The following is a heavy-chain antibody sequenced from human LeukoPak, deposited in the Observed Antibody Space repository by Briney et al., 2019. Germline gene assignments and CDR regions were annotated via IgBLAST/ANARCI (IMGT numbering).Heavy chain of an antibody. Sequence: GGSLRLSCAASGFTFRSYGMHWVRQAPGKGLEWVAFIRYDGNSNYYADSVKGRFTISRDSSRSTLYLQMNSLRAEDTAVYYCAKEEVISGNHGVYFDYWGQGTLVTVSS. CDR3: AKEEVISGNHGVYFDY. CDR2: IRYDGNSN. J-gene: IGHJ4*02. CDR1: GFTFRSYG. V-gene: IGHV3-30*02. D-gene: IGHD3-22*01.